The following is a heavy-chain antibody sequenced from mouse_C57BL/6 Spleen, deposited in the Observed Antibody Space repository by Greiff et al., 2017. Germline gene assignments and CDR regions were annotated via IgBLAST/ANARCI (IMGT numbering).Heavy chain of an antibody. CDR2: ISYDGRN. CDR3: ARAPLYYYGSSSFAY. V-gene: IGHV3-6*01. CDR1: GYSITSGYY. Sequence: EVKLQESGPGLVKPSQSLSLTCSVTGYSITSGYYWNWIRQYPGNKLEWRGYISYDGRNNYNPSLKNRISITPDTSKNPFYLKLNSVTSEDTATYYCARAPLYYYGSSSFAYWGKGTLVTVSA. D-gene: IGHD1-1*01. J-gene: IGHJ3*01.